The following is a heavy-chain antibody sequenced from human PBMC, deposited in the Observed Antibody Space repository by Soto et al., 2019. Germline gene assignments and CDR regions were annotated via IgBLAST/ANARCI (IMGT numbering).Heavy chain of an antibody. Sequence: QVQLQESGPGLVKPSQTLSLTCTVSGGSISSNGYYWNWIRQYPGKGLEWIGYIYHSWSTYYNPSLKSRVTISLATSKNRFSLSLSSVTAAHTAMYYCARDGGTAMVLDPWGQGTLVTVSS. D-gene: IGHD5-18*01. V-gene: IGHV4-31*03. CDR2: IYHSWST. CDR3: ARDGGTAMVLDP. J-gene: IGHJ5*02. CDR1: GGSISSNGYY.